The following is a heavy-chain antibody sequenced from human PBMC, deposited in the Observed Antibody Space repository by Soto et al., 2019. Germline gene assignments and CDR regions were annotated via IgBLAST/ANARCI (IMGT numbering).Heavy chain of an antibody. CDR3: ARGYSSGWFPHFDY. J-gene: IGHJ4*02. V-gene: IGHV1-69*01. D-gene: IGHD6-19*01. Sequence: GAPVEVSCQASRGALRSYSMRWVRQAPGQGLEWMGGIIPIFGTANYAQKFQGRVTITADESTSTAYMELSSLRSEDTAVYYCARGYSSGWFPHFDYWGQGTLVTVSS. CDR2: IIPIFGTA. CDR1: RGALRSYS.